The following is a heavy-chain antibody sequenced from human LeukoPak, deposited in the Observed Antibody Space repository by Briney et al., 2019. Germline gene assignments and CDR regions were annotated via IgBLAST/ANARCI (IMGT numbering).Heavy chain of an antibody. CDR3: ARDGPAAMYFDY. J-gene: IGHJ4*02. V-gene: IGHV3-53*01. CDR1: GFTVSSNY. Sequence: GGSLRLSCAASGFTVSSNYMSWVRQAPGKGLEWVSVIYSGGSTYYADSVKGRFTISRDNSKNTLYLQMNSLRAEDTAVYYCARDGPAAMYFDYWGQGTLVTVSS. CDR2: IYSGGST. D-gene: IGHD2-2*01.